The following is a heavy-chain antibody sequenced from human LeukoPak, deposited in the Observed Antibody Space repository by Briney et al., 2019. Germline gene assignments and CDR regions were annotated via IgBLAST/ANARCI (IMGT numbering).Heavy chain of an antibody. CDR2: IWNDGSKT. Sequence: GGSLRLSCAGTGSTFSNFAMHWVRQSPGRGLQWVAVIWNDGSKTYYEDSVKGRFTISRDNSKNTVYLQVNSLRAEDTALYYCARGIAAAGNPNWFDPWGQGTLVTVSS. V-gene: IGHV3-33*01. J-gene: IGHJ5*02. CDR3: ARGIAAAGNPNWFDP. D-gene: IGHD6-13*01. CDR1: GSTFSNFA.